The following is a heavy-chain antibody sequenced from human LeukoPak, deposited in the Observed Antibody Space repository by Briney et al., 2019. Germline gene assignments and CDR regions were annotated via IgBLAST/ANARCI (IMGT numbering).Heavy chain of an antibody. Sequence: SETLSLTCTVSSDSFSSNYWSWIRQPAGKGLEWIGRIYTTGNTKYSPSFQSRVTMSVDTSKKQFSLKLSSVTAADTAVYYCARGRYYYGSGSYGWFDPWGQGTLVTVSS. J-gene: IGHJ5*02. CDR3: ARGRYYYGSGSYGWFDP. D-gene: IGHD3-10*01. CDR1: SDSFSSNY. V-gene: IGHV4-4*07. CDR2: IYTTGNT.